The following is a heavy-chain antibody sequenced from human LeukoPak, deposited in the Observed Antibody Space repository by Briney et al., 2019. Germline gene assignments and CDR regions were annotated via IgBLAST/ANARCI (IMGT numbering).Heavy chain of an antibody. CDR2: IYYSGST. CDR1: GGSISSYY. Sequence: SETLSLTCTVSGGSISSYYWSWIRQPPGKGLEWIGYIYYSGSTNYNPSLKSRVTISVDTSKNQFSLKLSSVTAADTAVYYCAGSGYSNGPPGFDYWGQGTLVTVSS. V-gene: IGHV4-59*01. D-gene: IGHD5-18*01. J-gene: IGHJ4*02. CDR3: AGSGYSNGPPGFDY.